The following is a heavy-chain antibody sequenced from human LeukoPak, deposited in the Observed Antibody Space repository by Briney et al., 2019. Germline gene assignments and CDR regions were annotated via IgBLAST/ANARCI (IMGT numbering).Heavy chain of an antibody. J-gene: IGHJ5*02. D-gene: IGHD3-22*01. V-gene: IGHV1-3*01. CDR2: INAGNGNT. CDR3: ARDPLEYYYDSSGYFPWFDP. CDR1: GYTFTSYA. Sequence: ASVKVSCKASGYTFTSYAMHWVRQAPGQRLEWMGWINAGNGNTKYSQKFQGRVTITRDTSASTAYMELSSLRSEDTAVYYCARDPLEYYYDSSGYFPWFDPWGQGTLVTVSS.